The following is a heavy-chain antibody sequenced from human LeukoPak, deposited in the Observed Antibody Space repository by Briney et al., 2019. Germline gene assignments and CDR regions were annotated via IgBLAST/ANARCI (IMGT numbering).Heavy chain of an antibody. CDR3: ARVCGGYSSSGYVCPADDFDY. V-gene: IGHV1-18*01. CDR2: ISAYNGNT. J-gene: IGHJ4*02. Sequence: ASVKVSCKASGYTFTSYGISWVRQAPGQGLEWMGWISAYNGNTNYAQKLQGRVTMTTDTSTSTAYMELRSLRSDDTAVYYCARVCGGYSSSGYVCPADDFDYWGQGTLVTVSS. CDR1: GYTFTSYG. D-gene: IGHD6-13*01.